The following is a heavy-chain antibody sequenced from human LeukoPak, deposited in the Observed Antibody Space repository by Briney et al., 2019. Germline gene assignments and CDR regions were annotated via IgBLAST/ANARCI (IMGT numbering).Heavy chain of an antibody. CDR2: IIPIFGTA. D-gene: IGHD1-26*01. V-gene: IGHV1-69*01. J-gene: IGHJ4*02. CDR1: GGTFSSYA. CDR3: ARMVEVRGSYYLDY. Sequence: VASVKVSCKASGGTFSSYAISWVRQAPGQGLERMGGIIPIFGTANYAQKFQGRVTITADESTSTAYMELSSLRSEDTAVYYCARMVEVRGSYYLDYWGQGTLVTVSS.